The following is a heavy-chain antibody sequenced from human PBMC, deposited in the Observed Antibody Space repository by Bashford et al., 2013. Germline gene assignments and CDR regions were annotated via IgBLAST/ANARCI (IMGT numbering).Heavy chain of an antibody. D-gene: IGHD2-2*01. Sequence: VASVKVSCKASGYTFSDYGISWVRQAPGQGLEWMGWTSAFIGKTNYAQSVQGRVAMTTDRSTSTAYLELRNLRSDDTAVYYCARVYQVRVYFYHMDVWGQGTTVTVSS. CDR2: TSAFIGKT. V-gene: IGHV1-18*01. J-gene: IGHJ6*03. CDR3: ARVYQVRVYFYHMDV. CDR1: GYTFSDYG.